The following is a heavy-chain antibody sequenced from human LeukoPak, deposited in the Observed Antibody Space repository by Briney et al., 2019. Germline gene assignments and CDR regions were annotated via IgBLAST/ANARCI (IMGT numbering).Heavy chain of an antibody. CDR2: IIHILGLA. CDR3: ASNAWKNSHYYDSSGPNWFDP. J-gene: IGHJ5*02. V-gene: IGHV1-69*10. D-gene: IGHD3-22*01. CDR1: GGTLSSYA. Sequence: SVKVCYKASGGTLSSYAISWGRRAPGQGLEWRGGIIHILGLANYAQKFQARVTLTADKSTSTAYMELSSLTSEDTAVYYCASNAWKNSHYYDSSGPNWFDPWGQGTLVTVSS.